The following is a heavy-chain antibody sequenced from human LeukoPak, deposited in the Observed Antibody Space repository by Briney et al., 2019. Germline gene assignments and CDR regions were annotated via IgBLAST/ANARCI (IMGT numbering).Heavy chain of an antibody. Sequence: GGSLRLSCAASGFTFSSYGMHWVRQAPGKGLEWVAFIRYDGSNKYYADSVKGRFTISRDNSKNTLYLQMNSLRAEGTAVYYCAMSLSATSGWYDYWGQGTLVTVSS. CDR1: GFTFSSYG. V-gene: IGHV3-30*02. J-gene: IGHJ4*02. CDR2: IRYDGSNK. D-gene: IGHD6-19*01. CDR3: AMSLSATSGWYDY.